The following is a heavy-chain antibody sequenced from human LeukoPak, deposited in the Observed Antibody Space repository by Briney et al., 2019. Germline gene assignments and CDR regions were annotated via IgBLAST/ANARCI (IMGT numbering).Heavy chain of an antibody. J-gene: IGHJ4*02. D-gene: IGHD3-22*01. CDR3: ARERQAGPDYDSSGYFDY. CDR1: GGSISSHY. CDR2: IYYSGGT. V-gene: IGHV4-59*11. Sequence: SETLSLTCTVSGGSISSHYWSWIRQPPGKGLEWIGYIYYSGGTNYNPSLKSRVTISVDTSKNQFSLKLSSVTAADTAVYYCARERQAGPDYDSSGYFDYWGQGTLVTVSS.